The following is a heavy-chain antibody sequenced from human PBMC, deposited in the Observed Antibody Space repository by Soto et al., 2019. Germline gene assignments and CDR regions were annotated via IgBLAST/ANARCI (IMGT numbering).Heavy chain of an antibody. V-gene: IGHV1-18*04. Sequence: ASVKVSCKASGYTFTGYYMHWVRQAPGQGLEWMGWISPNNGDTNYAQKLQGRVTMTTDTSTSTAYMELRSLRSDDTAVYYSARGDSSGWYRGHAFDIWGQGTMVTVSS. D-gene: IGHD6-19*01. J-gene: IGHJ3*02. CDR1: GYTFTGYY. CDR3: ARGDSSGWYRGHAFDI. CDR2: ISPNNGDT.